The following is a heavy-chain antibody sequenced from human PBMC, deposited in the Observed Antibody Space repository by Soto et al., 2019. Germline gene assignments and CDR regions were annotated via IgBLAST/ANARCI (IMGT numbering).Heavy chain of an antibody. Sequence: PSETLSLTCTVSGGSISSGDYYWSWIRQPPGKGLEWIGYIYYSGSTYHDPSLKSRVTISVDTSKNQFSLKLSSVTAADTAVYYCARGEYDFWSGYVPGYYYGMDVWGQGTTVTVSS. CDR1: GGSISSGDYY. D-gene: IGHD3-3*01. V-gene: IGHV4-30-4*01. CDR3: ARGEYDFWSGYVPGYYYGMDV. J-gene: IGHJ6*02. CDR2: IYYSGST.